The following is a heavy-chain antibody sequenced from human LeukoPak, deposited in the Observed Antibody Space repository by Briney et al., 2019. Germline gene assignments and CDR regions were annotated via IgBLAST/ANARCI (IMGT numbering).Heavy chain of an antibody. CDR2: ISSSGSTI. Sequence: QPGGSLRLSCAASGFTFSSYEMNWVRQAPGKGLEWVSYISSSGSTIYYADSVKGRFTISRDNAKNSLYLQMNSLRAEDTAVYYCARDNLPLVDIPPSLPLDYWGQGTLATVSS. D-gene: IGHD2-2*02. J-gene: IGHJ4*02. CDR3: ARDNLPLVDIPPSLPLDY. V-gene: IGHV3-48*03. CDR1: GFTFSSYE.